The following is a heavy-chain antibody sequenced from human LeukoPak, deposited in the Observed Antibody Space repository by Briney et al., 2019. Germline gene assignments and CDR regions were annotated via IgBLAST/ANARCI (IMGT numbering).Heavy chain of an antibody. Sequence: GRSLRLSCAASGFTFSSYAMHWVRQAPGKGLEWVAVISYDGSNKYYADSVKGRFTISRDNSKNTLYLQMNSLRAEDTAVYYCARDGGRGYRGYAGPAMYYWGQGTLVTVSS. D-gene: IGHD5-12*01. CDR2: ISYDGSNK. CDR1: GFTFSSYA. V-gene: IGHV3-30-3*01. J-gene: IGHJ4*02. CDR3: ARDGGRGYRGYAGPAMYY.